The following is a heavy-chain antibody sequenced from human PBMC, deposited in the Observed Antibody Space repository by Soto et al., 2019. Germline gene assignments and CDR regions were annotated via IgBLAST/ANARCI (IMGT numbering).Heavy chain of an antibody. CDR2: INAGNGNT. CDR3: ARDTVVPAATLFYYMDV. Sequence: GASVKVSCKASGYTFTSYAMHWVRQAPGQRLEWMGWINAGNGNTKYSQKFQGRVTITRDTSASTAYMELSSLRSEDTAVYYCARDTVVPAATLFYYMDVWGKGTTVTVSS. V-gene: IGHV1-3*01. D-gene: IGHD2-2*01. CDR1: GYTFTSYA. J-gene: IGHJ6*03.